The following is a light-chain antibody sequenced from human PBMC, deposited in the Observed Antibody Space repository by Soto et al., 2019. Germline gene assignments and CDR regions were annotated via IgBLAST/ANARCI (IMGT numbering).Light chain of an antibody. V-gene: IGKV3-15*01. CDR1: QSVRSSH. CDR2: GAS. J-gene: IGKJ1*01. Sequence: EIVLTQSPGTLSLSPGERATLSCRASQSVRSSHLAWYQQKPGQAPRLLIYGASTRATSFPARFSGSGSGTDFTLTISSLQSEDFAVYYCQQYNNWPWTFGQGTKVDIK. CDR3: QQYNNWPWT.